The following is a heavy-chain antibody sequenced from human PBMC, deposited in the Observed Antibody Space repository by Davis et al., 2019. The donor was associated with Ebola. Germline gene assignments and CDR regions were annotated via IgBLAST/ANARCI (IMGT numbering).Heavy chain of an antibody. V-gene: IGHV3-23*01. CDR1: GFTFSSYA. Sequence: GESLKISCAASGFTFSSYAMSWVRQAPGKGLEWVSAISGRGGSTYYADSVKGRFTISRDNSKNTLYLQMNSLRAEDTAVYYCARGDIVATIFYYYGMDVWGQGTTVTVSS. CDR3: ARGDIVATIFYYYGMDV. D-gene: IGHD5-12*01. CDR2: ISGRGGST. J-gene: IGHJ6*02.